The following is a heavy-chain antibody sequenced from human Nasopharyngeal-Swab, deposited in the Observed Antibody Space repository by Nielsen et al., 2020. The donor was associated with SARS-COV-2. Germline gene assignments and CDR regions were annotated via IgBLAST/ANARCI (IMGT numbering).Heavy chain of an antibody. CDR3: SIYPLLLPP. J-gene: IGHJ5*02. V-gene: IGHV4-59*13. CDR1: GGSISSYY. Sequence: SETLSLTCTVSGGSISSYYWSWIRQPPGKGLEWIGYIFYSGSTNYNPSLKSRFTISVHTSKNQFSLLLRSVTAADTSVYYSSIYPLLLPPWVQGTLVTVSS. CDR2: IFYSGST. D-gene: IGHD3-22*01.